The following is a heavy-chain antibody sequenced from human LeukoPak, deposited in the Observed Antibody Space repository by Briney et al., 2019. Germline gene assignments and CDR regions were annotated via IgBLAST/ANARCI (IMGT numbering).Heavy chain of an antibody. CDR3: ASALPTVVAQKSWYFDY. CDR2: IIPIFGTA. D-gene: IGHD4-23*01. J-gene: IGHJ4*02. V-gene: IGHV1-69*05. CDR1: GGTFSSYA. Sequence: SVKVSCKASGGTFSSYAISWVRQAPGQGLEWMGGIIPIFGTANYAQKFQGRVTITTDESTSTAYMELSSLRSEDTAVYYCASALPTVVAQKSWYFDYWGQGTLVTVSS.